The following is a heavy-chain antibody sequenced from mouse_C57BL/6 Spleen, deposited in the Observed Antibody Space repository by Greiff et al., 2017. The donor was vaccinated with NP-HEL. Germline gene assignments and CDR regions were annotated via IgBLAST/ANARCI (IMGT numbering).Heavy chain of an antibody. J-gene: IGHJ1*03. CDR3: STDYYGSSYRYFDV. D-gene: IGHD1-1*01. V-gene: IGHV14-4*01. CDR2: IDPEHGDT. Sequence: EVQLQQSGAELVRPGASVKLSCTASGFNIKDVYMHWVKQRPEQGLEWIGWIDPEHGDTEYASKFQGKATITADTSSNTAYMQLSRLTSEDTAVYYCSTDYYGSSYRYFDVWGTGTTVTVSS. CDR1: GFNIKDVY.